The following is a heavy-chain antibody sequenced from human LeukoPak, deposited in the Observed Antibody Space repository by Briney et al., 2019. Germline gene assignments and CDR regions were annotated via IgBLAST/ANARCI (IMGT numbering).Heavy chain of an antibody. CDR2: IVVGSGNT. V-gene: IGHV1-58*02. Sequence: ASVKVSCKASGSTFTSSAMQWVRQARGQRLEWIGWIVVGSGNTNYAQKFQERVTITRDMSTSTAYMELSSLRSEDTAVYYCAAKYYYDSSGYVDYWGQGTLVTVSS. D-gene: IGHD3-22*01. J-gene: IGHJ4*02. CDR3: AAKYYYDSSGYVDY. CDR1: GSTFTSSA.